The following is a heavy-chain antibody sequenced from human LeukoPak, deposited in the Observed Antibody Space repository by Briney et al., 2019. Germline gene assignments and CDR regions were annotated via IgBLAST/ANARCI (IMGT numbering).Heavy chain of an antibody. J-gene: IGHJ5*02. CDR2: INHSGTT. CDR3: ARGTMMVGP. Sequence: TSETLSLTCTVSGDSISSYYWNWIRQPPGKGLEWIGYINHSGTTNYNPSLKSRVSISIDTSKNQFSLKLSSVTAADTAVYYCARGTMMVGPWGQGTQVTVSS. V-gene: IGHV4-59*01. D-gene: IGHD3-22*01. CDR1: GDSISSYY.